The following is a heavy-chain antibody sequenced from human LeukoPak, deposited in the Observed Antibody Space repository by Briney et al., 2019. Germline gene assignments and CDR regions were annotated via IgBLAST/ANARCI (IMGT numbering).Heavy chain of an antibody. J-gene: IGHJ3*01. CDR3: ARDLYYYGSGSYYDVFNV. CDR1: GYTFSTYG. D-gene: IGHD3-10*01. CDR2: ISAYKGNT. V-gene: IGHV1-18*01. Sequence: GASVKVSCKASGYTFSTYGISWVRQAPGQGLEWMGWISAYKGNTYYAQKLQGRVTMTTDTSTSTAYMELRSLRSDDTAIYYCARDLYYYGSGSYYDVFNVSGQGTMVTVSS.